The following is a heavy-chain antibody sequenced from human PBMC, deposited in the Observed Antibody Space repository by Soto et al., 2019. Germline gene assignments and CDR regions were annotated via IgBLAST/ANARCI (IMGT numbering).Heavy chain of an antibody. CDR3: ARAHNPFGELSYFYYGLDV. V-gene: IGHV5-51*01. D-gene: IGHD3-10*01. CDR1: GYIFTTYW. J-gene: IGHJ6*02. Sequence: PGESLKISCNGSGYIFTTYWIGWVRQMPGKGLEWMGFIYPGDSDTKYSPSFQGQVTISADKSISTAYLQWSSLKASDTAMYYCARAHNPFGELSYFYYGLDVWGQGTKVTVSS. CDR2: IYPGDSDT.